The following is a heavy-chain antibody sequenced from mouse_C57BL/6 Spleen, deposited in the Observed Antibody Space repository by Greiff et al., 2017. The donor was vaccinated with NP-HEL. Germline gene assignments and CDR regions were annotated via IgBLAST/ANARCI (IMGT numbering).Heavy chain of an antibody. J-gene: IGHJ3*01. CDR3: ARSGDYYGSPFAY. CDR2: INPNNGGT. V-gene: IGHV1-26*01. CDR1: GYTFTDYY. D-gene: IGHD1-1*01. Sequence: EVQLQQSGPELVKPGASVKISCKASGYTFTDYYMNWVKQSHGKSLEWIGDINPNNGGTSYNQKFKGKATLTVDKSSSTAYMELRSLTSEDSAVYYCARSGDYYGSPFAYWGQGTLVTVSA.